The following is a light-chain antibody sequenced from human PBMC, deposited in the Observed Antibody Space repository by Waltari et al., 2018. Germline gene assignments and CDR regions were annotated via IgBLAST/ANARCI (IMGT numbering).Light chain of an antibody. CDR1: QSVSSSY. CDR2: GAS. CDR3: QQYGSSQYT. J-gene: IGKJ2*01. V-gene: IGKV3-20*01. Sequence: EIVLTQSPGTLSLSPGERATLSRRASQSVSSSYLAWYQQKPGQAPRLLIYGASSRATGIPDRFSASGSGTDFTLTISRLEPEDFAVYYCQQYGSSQYTFGQGTNLEIK.